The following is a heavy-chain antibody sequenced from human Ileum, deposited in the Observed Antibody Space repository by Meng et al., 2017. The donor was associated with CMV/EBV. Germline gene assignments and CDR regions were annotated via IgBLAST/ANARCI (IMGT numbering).Heavy chain of an antibody. CDR1: GFTFSSYA. CDR2: ISGSGDNT. Sequence: GESLKISCAASGFTFSSYAMNWVRQAPGKGLEWVSGISGSGDNTYYADSVKGRFTISRDNSKNTLYLQMNSLRAEDTAVYYCAKNRVLLRGGMDVWGQGTTVTVSS. V-gene: IGHV3-23*01. J-gene: IGHJ6*02. D-gene: IGHD3-10*01. CDR3: AKNRVLLRGGMDV.